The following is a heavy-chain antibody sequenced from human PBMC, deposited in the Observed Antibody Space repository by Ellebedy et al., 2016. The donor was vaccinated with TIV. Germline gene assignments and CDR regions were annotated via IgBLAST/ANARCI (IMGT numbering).Heavy chain of an antibody. V-gene: IGHV5-10-1*04. CDR2: IDPSDSYT. D-gene: IGHD2-15*01. CDR1: GYSFTTYW. J-gene: IGHJ3*02. Sequence: GESLKISCKGSGYSFTTYWITWVRQMPGKGLEWMGRIDPSDSYTKYSPSFQGQVTLSADKSISTAYLQWSSLKASDTAMYYCASTGSECSGGSCLASFYAFDIWGQGTMVTVSS. CDR3: ASTGSECSGGSCLASFYAFDI.